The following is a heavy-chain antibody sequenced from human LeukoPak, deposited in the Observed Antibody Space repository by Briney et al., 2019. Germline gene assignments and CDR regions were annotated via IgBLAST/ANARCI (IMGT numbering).Heavy chain of an antibody. CDR1: GGSLNTFY. CDR2: TYYSGGT. D-gene: IGHD3-3*01. Sequence: SETLSLTCTVSGGSLNTFYWTWIRQPPGKGLEWIGYTYYSGGTKYNPSLESRVTISVDASKSQFPLKLNSVTTADTAVYYCARVVNYTSRKNWYDPWGQGTLVVVSS. V-gene: IGHV4-59*01. CDR3: ARVVNYTSRKNWYDP. J-gene: IGHJ5*02.